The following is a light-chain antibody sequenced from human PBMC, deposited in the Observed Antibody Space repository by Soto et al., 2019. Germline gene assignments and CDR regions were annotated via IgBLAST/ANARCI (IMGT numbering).Light chain of an antibody. CDR3: QKYNSAPRT. V-gene: IGKV1-27*01. CDR2: AAS. CDR1: QGISNY. Sequence: DIHMTQSASSLSASVGYRFTITCRASQGISNYLAWYQQKPGKVPKVLIYAASTLQSGVPSRFSGSGSGTDSTLTISSLQPEDVATYYCQKYNSAPRTFGQGTKVDIK. J-gene: IGKJ1*01.